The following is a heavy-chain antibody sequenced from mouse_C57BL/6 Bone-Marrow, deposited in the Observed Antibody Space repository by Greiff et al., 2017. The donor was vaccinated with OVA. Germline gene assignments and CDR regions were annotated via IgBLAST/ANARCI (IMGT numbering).Heavy chain of an antibody. CDR3: AREEGTPFDY. Sequence: ESGPELVKPGASVKISCKASGYAFSSSWMNWVKQRPGKGLEWIGRIYPGDGDTNYNGKFKGKATLTADKSSSTAYMQLSSLTSEDSAVYFCAREEGTPFDYWGQGTTLTVSS. CDR2: IYPGDGDT. J-gene: IGHJ2*01. V-gene: IGHV1-82*01. D-gene: IGHD3-3*01. CDR1: GYAFSSSW.